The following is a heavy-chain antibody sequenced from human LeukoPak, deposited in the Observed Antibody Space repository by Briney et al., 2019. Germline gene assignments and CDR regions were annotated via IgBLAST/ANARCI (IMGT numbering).Heavy chain of an antibody. CDR2: ITSSVSIM. J-gene: IGHJ4*02. CDR1: GFTLSNYE. D-gene: IGHD6-13*01. V-gene: IGHV3-48*03. CDR3: ARAAAATSRDF. Sequence: PGGSPRLSCAASGFTLSNYEMNWVRQAPGKGLEWVSKITSSVSIMYYADSVKGRFTISRDDAKNSLYLQMNSLRAEDTAVYYCARAAAATSRDFWGQGTLVTVSS.